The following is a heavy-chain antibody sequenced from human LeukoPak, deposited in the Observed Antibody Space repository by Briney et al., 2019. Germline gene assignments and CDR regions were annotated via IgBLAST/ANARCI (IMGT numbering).Heavy chain of an antibody. CDR2: ISGSGGST. Sequence: GGSLRLSCAASGFTFSSYAMSWVRQAPGKGLEWVSAISGSGGSTYYADSVKGRFTISRDNSKNTLYLQMNSLRAEDTAVYYCAKDQGQAVVPRRFDNWGQGTLVTVSS. V-gene: IGHV3-23*01. J-gene: IGHJ4*02. D-gene: IGHD2-2*01. CDR3: AKDQGQAVVPRRFDN. CDR1: GFTFSSYA.